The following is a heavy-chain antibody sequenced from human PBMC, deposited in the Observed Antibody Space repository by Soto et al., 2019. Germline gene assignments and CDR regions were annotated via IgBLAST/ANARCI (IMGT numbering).Heavy chain of an antibody. J-gene: IGHJ6*02. V-gene: IGHV4-30-4*01. CDR1: GGSISSGDYY. CDR2: IYYSGST. Sequence: PSETLSLTCTVSGGSISSGDYYWSWIRQPPGKGLEWIGYIYYSGSTYYNPSFQGQVTMSVDTSSTTAYLQWSSLKASDTAMYYCARSGYYYDSGPSYRRRDYYFAMDVWGQGTTVTVSS. D-gene: IGHD3-10*01. CDR3: ARSGYYYDSGPSYRRRDYYFAMDV.